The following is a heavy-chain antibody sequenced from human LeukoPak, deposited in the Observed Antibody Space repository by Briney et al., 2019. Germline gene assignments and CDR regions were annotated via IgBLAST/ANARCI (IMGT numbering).Heavy chain of an antibody. V-gene: IGHV3-9*01. CDR2: ITWDSGII. CDR3: AKGNWGSPFDI. CDR1: GFTFADHT. J-gene: IGHJ3*02. Sequence: GRSPRLSCVASGFTFADHTMHWVRQTPGKGLEWVAGITWDSGIIDYADSVRGRFTISRDNAKNSLFLQMNSLRAEETALYFCAKGNWGSPFDIWGQGTMVTVSS. D-gene: IGHD3-16*01.